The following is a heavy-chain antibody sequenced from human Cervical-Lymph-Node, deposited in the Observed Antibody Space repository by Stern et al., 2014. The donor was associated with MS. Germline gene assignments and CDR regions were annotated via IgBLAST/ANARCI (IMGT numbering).Heavy chain of an antibody. CDR2: IIPRFDTA. CDR1: GGTFSNYA. J-gene: IGHJ4*02. V-gene: IGHV1-69*18. D-gene: IGHD2-21*01. CDR3: AGGAGPAIGKIDY. Sequence: VQLVESGAEVKKPGSSVKVSCKASGGTFSNYAISWVRQAPGQGPEWMGMIIPRFDTANYAQKLQGRVTITADESASTAHMELTSLRSDDTAVYYCAGGAGPAIGKIDYWGQGTLITVSS.